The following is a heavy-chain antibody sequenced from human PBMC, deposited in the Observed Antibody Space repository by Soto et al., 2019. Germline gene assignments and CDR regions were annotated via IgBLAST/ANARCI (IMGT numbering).Heavy chain of an antibody. D-gene: IGHD1-1*01. Sequence: QVQLQQWGAGLLKPSETLSLTCAVYGGSFSGYYWSWVRQAPGKGLEWIGEITRSGGINFNPSLKRRVTMSLDTSKNQFSLRLNSVSDADTALYYCARLFAGATGNWYFDLWGRGTLVTVSS. CDR1: GGSFSGYY. J-gene: IGHJ2*01. V-gene: IGHV4-34*01. CDR3: ARLFAGATGNWYFDL. CDR2: ITRSGGI.